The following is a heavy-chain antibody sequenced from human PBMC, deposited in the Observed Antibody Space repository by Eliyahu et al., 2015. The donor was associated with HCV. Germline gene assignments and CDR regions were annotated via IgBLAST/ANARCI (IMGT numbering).Heavy chain of an antibody. D-gene: IGHD4-17*01. Sequence: QMQLQESGPGLVKPAETLSLTCTVSGGSISSNKYYWGWIRQPPGKGLEWIGSRYYSGSTYYNPSLESRLTLSLDTSKNQFSLWLSSVTAADTAVYYCARHVIADYGDFAPYVFDIWGQGTLVTVSS. J-gene: IGHJ3*02. CDR2: RYYSGST. V-gene: IGHV4-39*01. CDR3: ARHVIADYGDFAPYVFDI. CDR1: GGSISSNKYY.